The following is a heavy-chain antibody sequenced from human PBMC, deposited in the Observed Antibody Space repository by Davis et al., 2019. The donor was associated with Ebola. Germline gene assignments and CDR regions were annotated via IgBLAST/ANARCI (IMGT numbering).Heavy chain of an antibody. J-gene: IGHJ4*02. V-gene: IGHV4-59*01. Sequence: PSETLSLTCTVSGGSISSYYWSWIRQPPGKGLEWIGYIYYSGSTNYNPSLKSRVTISVDTSKNQFSLKLSSVTAADTAVYYCARDEAVAGTGGRGFDYWGQGTLVTVSS. CDR3: ARDEAVAGTGGRGFDY. CDR2: IYYSGST. D-gene: IGHD6-19*01. CDR1: GGSISSYY.